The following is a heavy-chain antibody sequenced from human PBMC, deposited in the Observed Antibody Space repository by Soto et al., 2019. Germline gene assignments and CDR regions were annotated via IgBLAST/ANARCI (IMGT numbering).Heavy chain of an antibody. D-gene: IGHD4-17*01. V-gene: IGHV1-8*01. Sequence: QVQLVQSGAEVKKPGASVKVSCKASGYTFTSYDINWVRQATGQGLEWMGWMNPNSGNTGYAQKFQGRGTMTRNTSISTAYMELSSLRSEDTAVYYCARIRADYGDFRLDYWGQGTLVTVSS. CDR2: MNPNSGNT. CDR1: GYTFTSYD. CDR3: ARIRADYGDFRLDY. J-gene: IGHJ4*02.